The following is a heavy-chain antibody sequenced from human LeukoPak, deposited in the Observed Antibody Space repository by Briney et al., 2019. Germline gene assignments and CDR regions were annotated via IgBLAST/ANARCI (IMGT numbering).Heavy chain of an antibody. CDR3: ARDMSNYYGSGSYYTN. CDR2: ISYDGSNN. D-gene: IGHD3-10*01. V-gene: IGHV3-30*03. Sequence: TLSLTCAVSGDSISSSNWWSWVRQAPGKGLEWVALISYDGSNNYYADSVKGRFTISRDNSKNTLYLQMNSLRPEDTALYYCARDMSNYYGSGSYYTNWGQGTLVTVSS. J-gene: IGHJ4*02. CDR1: GDSISSSN.